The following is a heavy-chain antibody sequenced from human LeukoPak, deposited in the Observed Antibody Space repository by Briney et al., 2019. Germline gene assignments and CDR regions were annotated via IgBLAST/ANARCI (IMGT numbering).Heavy chain of an antibody. Sequence: GGSLRLSCAASGFTFSKYWVHWVRQAPGKGLVWVSRINSDGSSTSYADSVKGRFTISRDNAKNTLYLQMNSLRAEDTAVYYCARDHGLYYYGSGSFWFDPWGQGTLVTVSS. D-gene: IGHD3-10*01. CDR3: ARDHGLYYYGSGSFWFDP. CDR1: GFTFSKYW. V-gene: IGHV3-74*01. J-gene: IGHJ5*02. CDR2: INSDGSST.